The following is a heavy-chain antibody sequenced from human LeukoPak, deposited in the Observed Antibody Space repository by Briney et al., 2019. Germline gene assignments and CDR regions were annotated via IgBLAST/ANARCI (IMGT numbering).Heavy chain of an antibody. CDR3: ASFSIAAAGNEPFDY. CDR2: IYHSGST. J-gene: IGHJ4*02. D-gene: IGHD6-13*01. Sequence: PSGTLSLTCAVSGGSISSSNWRSWVRQPPGKGLEWIGEIYHSGSTNYNPSLKSRVTISVDTSKNQFSLKLSSVTAADTAVYYCASFSIAAAGNEPFDYWGQGTLVTVSS. V-gene: IGHV4-4*02. CDR1: GGSISSSNW.